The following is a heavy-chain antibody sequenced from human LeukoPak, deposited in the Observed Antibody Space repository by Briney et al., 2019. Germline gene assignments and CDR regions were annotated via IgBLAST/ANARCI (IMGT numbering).Heavy chain of an antibody. V-gene: IGHV3-7*01. CDR3: ARDSLEY. CDR2: IKQDGSAK. CDR1: GVTFSDYW. J-gene: IGHJ4*02. Sequence: GESLRLSCAASGVTFSDYWMSWVRQAPGKGLEWVANIKQDGSAKYYVDSVKGRFTISRDNAKNSLYLQMDSLRDDDTAVYYCARDSLEYWGQGTLVTVSS.